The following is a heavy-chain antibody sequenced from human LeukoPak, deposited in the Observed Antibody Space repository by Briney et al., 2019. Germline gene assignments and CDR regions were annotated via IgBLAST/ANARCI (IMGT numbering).Heavy chain of an antibody. Sequence: PRGSLRLSCTASGFTFSSYGMHWVRQAPGKGLEWVAVISHDGNDKHYADSVKGRFTISRDNSKNTVFLQMNSLRAEDTAVYYCAKWGDYDVLTGYYVSDYWGQGTLVTVSS. V-gene: IGHV3-30*18. CDR2: ISHDGNDK. D-gene: IGHD3-9*01. CDR1: GFTFSSYG. CDR3: AKWGDYDVLTGYYVSDY. J-gene: IGHJ4*02.